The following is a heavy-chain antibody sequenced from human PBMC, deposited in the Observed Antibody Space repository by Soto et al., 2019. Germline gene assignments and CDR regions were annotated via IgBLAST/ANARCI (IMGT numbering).Heavy chain of an antibody. V-gene: IGHV1-46*01. J-gene: IGHJ3*02. Sequence: ASVKVSCKASGYTFTSYYMHWVRQAPGQGLEWMGIINPSGGSTSYAQKFQGRVTMTRDTSTSTVYMELSSLRSEDTAVYYCARATYYYDSSGSYDAFDIWGQGTMFTASS. CDR3: ARATYYYDSSGSYDAFDI. D-gene: IGHD3-22*01. CDR1: GYTFTSYY. CDR2: INPSGGST.